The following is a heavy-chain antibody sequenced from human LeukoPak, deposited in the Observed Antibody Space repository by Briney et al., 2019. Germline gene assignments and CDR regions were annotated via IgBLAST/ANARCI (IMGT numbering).Heavy chain of an antibody. CDR2: IWPDGSNK. CDR1: GFTFSDYG. Sequence: GGSLRLSCVTSGFTFSDYGIHWVRKAPGRGLEWVAVIWPDGSNKYYADSVKGRFTISRDNSKNTLYLQMNSLRAEDTALYYCARASGCYDFWGQGTLVTVSS. D-gene: IGHD2-21*01. V-gene: IGHV3-33*01. J-gene: IGHJ4*02. CDR3: ARASGCYDF.